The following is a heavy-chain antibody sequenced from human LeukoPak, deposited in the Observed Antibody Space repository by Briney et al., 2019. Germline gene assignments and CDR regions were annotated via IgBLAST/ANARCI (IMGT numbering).Heavy chain of an antibody. Sequence: SAVKVSCKASGGTFSSYAISWVRQAPGQGLEWMGRIIPILCIANFAQKFQGRVTITAEKSTRTAYMELSSLRSEDTAVYYCASLVVPAAPGGPEQDNWGQGTLVTVSS. J-gene: IGHJ4*02. CDR3: ASLVVPAAPGGPEQDN. CDR1: GGTFSSYA. V-gene: IGHV1-69*04. CDR2: IIPILCIA. D-gene: IGHD2-2*01.